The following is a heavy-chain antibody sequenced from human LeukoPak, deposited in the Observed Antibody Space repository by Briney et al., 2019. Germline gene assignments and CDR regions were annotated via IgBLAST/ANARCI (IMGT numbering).Heavy chain of an antibody. CDR2: INDGGDYT. V-gene: IGHV3-23*01. CDR1: GFTFSSYA. J-gene: IGHJ4*02. Sequence: GGSLRLSCAASGFTFSSYAMNWVRQAPGKGLEWVSAINDGGDYTYYADSVKGRFTISRGNSKNTLYLQMNSLRAEDTAVYYCAKDPPEIYWGQGTLVTVSS. CDR3: AKDPPEIY.